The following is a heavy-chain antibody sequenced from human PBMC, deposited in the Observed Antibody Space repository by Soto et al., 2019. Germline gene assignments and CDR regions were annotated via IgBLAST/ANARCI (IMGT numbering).Heavy chain of an antibody. Sequence: RRLSCAASGFTFSSYWMSWVRQAPGKGLEWVANIKQDGSEKYYVDSVKGRFTISRDNAKNSLYLQMNSLRAEDTAVYYCAREDYDILTGYSYYYYYGMDVWGQGTTVTVSS. D-gene: IGHD3-9*01. V-gene: IGHV3-7*03. CDR2: IKQDGSEK. J-gene: IGHJ6*02. CDR1: GFTFSSYW. CDR3: AREDYDILTGYSYYYYYGMDV.